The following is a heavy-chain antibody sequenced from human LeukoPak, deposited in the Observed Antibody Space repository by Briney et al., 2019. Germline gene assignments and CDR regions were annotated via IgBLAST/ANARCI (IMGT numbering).Heavy chain of an antibody. CDR2: ISGSGGST. CDR3: ARDVGIAAAGAIDY. CDR1: GFTFSSYA. D-gene: IGHD6-13*01. V-gene: IGHV3-23*01. J-gene: IGHJ4*02. Sequence: GGSLRLSCAASGFTFSSYAMSWVRQAPGKGLEWVSAISGSGGSTYYADSVKGRFTISRDNSKNTLYLQMNSLRAEDTAVYYCARDVGIAAAGAIDYWGQGTLVTVSS.